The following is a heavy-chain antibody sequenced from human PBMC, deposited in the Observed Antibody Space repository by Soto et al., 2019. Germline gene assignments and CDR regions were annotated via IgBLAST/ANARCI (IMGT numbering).Heavy chain of an antibody. CDR1: KFTFSNYG. Sequence: QVQLVESGGGVVQPGRSLRLSCAASKFTFSNYGMHWVRQAPGKGLEWVAVISYDGSHKNYADSEKGRFTISRDNSKNALYLQMNSLRAEDTAIYSCGKEREKYSSWGFDYWGQGILVTVSS. CDR3: GKEREKYSSWGFDY. D-gene: IGHD6-6*01. CDR2: ISYDGSHK. J-gene: IGHJ4*02. V-gene: IGHV3-30*18.